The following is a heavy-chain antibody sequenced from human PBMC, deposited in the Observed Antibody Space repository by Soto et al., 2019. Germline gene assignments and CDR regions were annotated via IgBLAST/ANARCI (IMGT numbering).Heavy chain of an antibody. CDR2: IIPIFGTA. J-gene: IGHJ4*02. V-gene: IGHV1-69*13. CDR1: GGTFSSYA. CDR3: ARGDQRQKETFDY. Sequence: GASVKVSCKASGGTFSSYAISWVRQAPGQGLEWMGGIIPIFGTANYAQKFQGRVTITADESTSTAYMELSSLRSEDTAVYYCARGDQRQKETFDYWGQGTLVTVPS.